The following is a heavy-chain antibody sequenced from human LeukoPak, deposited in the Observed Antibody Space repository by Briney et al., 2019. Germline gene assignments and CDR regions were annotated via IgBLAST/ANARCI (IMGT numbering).Heavy chain of an antibody. CDR3: ARDCSGGSCYSGYDY. CDR1: GYTFTGYY. CDR2: INPNSGGT. J-gene: IGHJ4*02. D-gene: IGHD2-15*01. V-gene: IGHV1-2*06. Sequence: ASVKVSCKASGYTFTGYYMHWVRQAPGQGLEWMGRINPNSGGTNYAQKFQGRVTMTRDTSTSTAYMELSRLRSDDTAVYYCARDCSGGSCYSGYDYWGQGTLVTVCS.